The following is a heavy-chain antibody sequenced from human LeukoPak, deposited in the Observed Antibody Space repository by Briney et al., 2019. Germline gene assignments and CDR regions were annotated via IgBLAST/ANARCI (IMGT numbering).Heavy chain of an antibody. V-gene: IGHV3-7*01. D-gene: IGHD6-13*01. CDR1: GFTFSSYW. CDR3: VREDIGEIAAAKSHFDY. Sequence: GGSLRLSCAASGFTFSSYWMSWVRQAPGKALEWVANIRQDGIDKYYVDSVKGRFTISRDNAQNSLYLQMNSLRAEDTAVYYCVREDIGEIAAAKSHFDYWGQGTLVTVSS. J-gene: IGHJ4*02. CDR2: IRQDGIDK.